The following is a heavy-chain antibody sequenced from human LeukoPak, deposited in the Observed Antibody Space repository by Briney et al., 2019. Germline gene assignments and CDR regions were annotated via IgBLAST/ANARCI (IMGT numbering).Heavy chain of an antibody. CDR3: ARHLYDQGVADPFDY. D-gene: IGHD3-10*02. CDR1: GYSISSGYY. J-gene: IGHJ4*02. Sequence: SETLSLTCAVSGYSISSGYYCGWIRQPPGKGLEWIGSIYHSGSTYYNPSLKSRVTISVDTSKNQFSLKLSSVTAADTAVYYCARHLYDQGVADPFDYWGQGTLVTVSS. V-gene: IGHV4-38-2*01. CDR2: IYHSGST.